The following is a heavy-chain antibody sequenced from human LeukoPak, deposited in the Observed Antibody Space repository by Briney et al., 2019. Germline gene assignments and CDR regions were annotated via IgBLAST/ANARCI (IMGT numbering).Heavy chain of an antibody. CDR2: INHDGSEK. Sequence: PGGSLRLSCAVSGLTFRSFWMSWVRQAPGKGLEWVANINHDGSEKYFVDSVKGRFTISRDNSKNSLHLQMNTLRAEDTALYYCARERDGRFFDYWGQGTLVTVSS. CDR1: GLTFRSFW. J-gene: IGHJ4*02. CDR3: ARERDGRFFDY. V-gene: IGHV3-7*01. D-gene: IGHD5-24*01.